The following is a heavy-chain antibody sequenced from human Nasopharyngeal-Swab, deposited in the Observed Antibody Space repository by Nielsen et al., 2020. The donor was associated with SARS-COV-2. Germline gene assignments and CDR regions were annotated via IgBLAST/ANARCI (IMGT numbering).Heavy chain of an antibody. D-gene: IGHD3-22*01. J-gene: IGHJ5*02. V-gene: IGHV3-23*01. CDR2: ISNSGSST. CDR3: AKTGNYYDSSGAGFDP. CDR1: GFTFSNYD. Sequence: GGSLRLSCAASGFTFSNYDMTWVRQAPGKGLEWISVISNSGSSTYNADSVKGRFTMSRDNSKDTVYLQMNSLRAEDTAVYYCAKTGNYYDSSGAGFDPWGQGTLVTVSS.